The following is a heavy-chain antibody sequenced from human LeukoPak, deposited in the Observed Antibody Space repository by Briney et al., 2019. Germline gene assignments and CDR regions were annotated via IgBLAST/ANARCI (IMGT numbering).Heavy chain of an antibody. CDR3: ARLKPMIVMAYGFRPREGTTYYFDC. V-gene: IGHV4-59*12. Sequence: SETLSLTCSVSGGSLDPYYWSWIRQPPGKGLEWIVYFFYSGSTNYNPSFHSRVIISIDTAKNQFSLKLSSVTAADTAVYYCARLKPMIVMAYGFRPREGTTYYFDCWGQGTLVTVSS. D-gene: IGHD3-22*01. CDR2: FFYSGST. CDR1: GGSLDPYY. J-gene: IGHJ4*02.